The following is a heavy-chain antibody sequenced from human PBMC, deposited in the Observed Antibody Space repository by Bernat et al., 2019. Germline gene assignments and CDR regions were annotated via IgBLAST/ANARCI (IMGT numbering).Heavy chain of an antibody. D-gene: IGHD2/OR15-2a*01. CDR1: GFIVSANY. Sequence: EVQLVESGGGLVQPGGSLRLSCAASGFIVSANYITWVRQAPGEGLEWVSGIYSDGRTFYAGSVKGRFTISSDSAKNTVHLQMNSLRAEDTAVYYCAKQASTISIFDYWGQGTLVTGSS. J-gene: IGHJ4*02. CDR3: AKQASTISIFDY. V-gene: IGHV3-53*01. CDR2: IYSDGRT.